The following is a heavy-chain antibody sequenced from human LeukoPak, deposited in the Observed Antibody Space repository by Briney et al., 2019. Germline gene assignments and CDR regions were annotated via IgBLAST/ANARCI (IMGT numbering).Heavy chain of an antibody. J-gene: IGHJ4*02. CDR2: INNDGTAT. V-gene: IGHV3-74*01. CDR1: GFTFSAYW. CDR3: ARDAGLDY. Sequence: GGSLRLSCAASGFTFSAYWMHWVRQVPGKGLVWVSRINNDGTATFFADSVKGRFTISRDNAKNTLYLQMNSLRAEDTAVYYCARDAGLDYWGQGTLVTVSS.